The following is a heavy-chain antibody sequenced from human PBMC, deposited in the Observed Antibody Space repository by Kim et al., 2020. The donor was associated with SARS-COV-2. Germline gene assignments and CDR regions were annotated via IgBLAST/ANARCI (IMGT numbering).Heavy chain of an antibody. D-gene: IGHD2-21*02. Sequence: GGSLRLSCGASGFSFSNYGMQWIRQAPGKGLEWVAAISYDGNNKYYADSVNGRFTISRDNSKNTLYLQVNSLRAEDTGVYYCATERYCGGDCYYYFDYWGQGTLVTVSS. V-gene: IGHV3-33*05. J-gene: IGHJ4*02. CDR2: ISYDGNNK. CDR3: ATERYCGGDCYYYFDY. CDR1: GFSFSNYG.